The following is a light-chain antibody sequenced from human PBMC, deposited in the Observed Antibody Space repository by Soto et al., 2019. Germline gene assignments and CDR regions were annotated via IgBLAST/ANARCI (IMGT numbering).Light chain of an antibody. CDR2: QVS. J-gene: IGKJ1*01. CDR3: MQGTYWPWT. Sequence: DVVMTQSPLSLPVTLGQPASISCRSSQSLVHSSGNTYLNWFLQRPGHSPRRLIYQVSNRDSGVPDRFSGSGSGIDFTLKISRVEADDVGVYYCMQGTYWPWTFGQGIMVEIK. CDR1: QSLVHSSGNTY. V-gene: IGKV2-30*02.